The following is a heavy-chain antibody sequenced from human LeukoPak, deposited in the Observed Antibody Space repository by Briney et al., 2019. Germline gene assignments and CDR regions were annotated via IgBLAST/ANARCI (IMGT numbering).Heavy chain of an antibody. CDR3: ARGYCSSTSCFIQH. J-gene: IGHJ1*01. D-gene: IGHD2-2*01. CDR2: IIPIFGTA. V-gene: IGHV1-69*13. CDR1: GGTFSSYA. Sequence: SVKVSCKASGGTFSSYAISWVRQAPGQGLEWMGGIIPIFGTANYAQKFQGRVTITADESTSTAHIELSSLRSEDTAVYYCARGYCSSTSCFIQHWGQGTLVTVSS.